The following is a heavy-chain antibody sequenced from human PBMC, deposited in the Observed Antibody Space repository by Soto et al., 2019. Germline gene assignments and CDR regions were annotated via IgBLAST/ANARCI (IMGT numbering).Heavy chain of an antibody. CDR1: GFTFISYA. CDR3: AREAYYYGSGSPRRHNWFDP. CDR2: IAYDGSNK. D-gene: IGHD3-10*01. Sequence: QVQLVESGGGVVQPGRSLRLSCAASGFTFISYAMHWVRQAPGKGLEWVAVIAYDGSNKYYADSVKGRFTISRDNSKNTLYLQMNSLRAEDTAVYYCAREAYYYGSGSPRRHNWFDPWGQGTLVTVSS. J-gene: IGHJ5*02. V-gene: IGHV3-30-3*01.